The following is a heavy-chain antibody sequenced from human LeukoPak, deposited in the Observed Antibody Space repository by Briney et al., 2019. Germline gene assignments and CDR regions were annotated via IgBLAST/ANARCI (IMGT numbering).Heavy chain of an antibody. D-gene: IGHD3-16*01. V-gene: IGHV3-23*01. Sequence: GASLRLSYAPSGFTFSSHAMSWARQPPGRGLEWVSAISGSGGSTYYADSVKGRLTISRDNSKNTLYLQMNSLRAEDTAVYYCAKDFALGYWGQGTLVTVSS. CDR2: ISGSGGST. J-gene: IGHJ4*02. CDR3: AKDFALGY. CDR1: GFTFSSHA.